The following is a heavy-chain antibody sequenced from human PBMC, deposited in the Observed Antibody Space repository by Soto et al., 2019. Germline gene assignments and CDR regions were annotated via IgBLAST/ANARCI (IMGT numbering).Heavy chain of an antibody. CDR2: IWHDGSRK. V-gene: IGHV3-33*01. J-gene: IGHJ3*01. CDR1: GFTFSNYG. Sequence: QVQLVESGGGVVQPGTSLRLSCVATGFTFSNYGIHWIRQAPGRGLEWVAVIWHDGSRKYLADSVRGRFTISRDNAKNPVDLQMNSRGGEDSAVYYCEGRDDPFHVWGQGTMVTVSS. CDR3: EGRDDPFHV. D-gene: IGHD3-16*01.